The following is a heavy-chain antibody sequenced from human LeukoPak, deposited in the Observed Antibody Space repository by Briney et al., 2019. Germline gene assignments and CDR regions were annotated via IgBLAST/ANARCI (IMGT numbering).Heavy chain of an antibody. Sequence: PSETLSLTCTVSGGSISSYYWTWIRQPPGKGLEWIGYISYSGSTNYNPPLKSRVTISVDMSKSQFSLKLSSVTAADTAVYYCARHYYSSGSYYSRSYYYGMDVWGQGTSVAVSS. J-gene: IGHJ6*02. CDR3: ARHYYSSGSYYSRSYYYGMDV. CDR1: GGSISSYY. CDR2: ISYSGST. V-gene: IGHV4-59*08. D-gene: IGHD3-10*01.